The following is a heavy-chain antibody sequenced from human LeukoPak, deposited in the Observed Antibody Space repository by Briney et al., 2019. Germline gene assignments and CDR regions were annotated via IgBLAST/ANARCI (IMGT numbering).Heavy chain of an antibody. D-gene: IGHD2-8*01. J-gene: IGHJ3*01. CDR1: GGSISSGSYY. CDR3: ARQGYVLNGGAFDF. CDR2: IYTSGST. Sequence: SETLSLTCTVSGGSISSGSYYWGWLRQPAGKGLEWIGRIYTSGSTNYNPSIKSRVTISVDTSKNQCSLKLNSVTAADAAVYFCARQGYVLNGGAFDFWGQGKMVTVSS. V-gene: IGHV4-61*02.